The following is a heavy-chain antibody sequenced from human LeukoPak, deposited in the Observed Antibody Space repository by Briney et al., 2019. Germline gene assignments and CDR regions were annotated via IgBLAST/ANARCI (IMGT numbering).Heavy chain of an antibody. CDR3: ARASNWFDP. CDR2: INHSGST. Sequence: SETLSLTCAVYGGSFSGYYWSWIRQPPGKGLEWIGEINHSGSTNYNPSLKSRVTISVDTSKNQFSLKLSSVTAADTAVYYCARASNWFDPWGQGTLVTVSS. J-gene: IGHJ5*02. CDR1: GGSFSGYY. V-gene: IGHV4-34*01.